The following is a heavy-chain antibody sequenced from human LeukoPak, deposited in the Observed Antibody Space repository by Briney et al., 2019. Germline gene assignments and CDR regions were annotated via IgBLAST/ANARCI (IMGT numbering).Heavy chain of an antibody. V-gene: IGHV4-59*10. J-gene: IGHJ4*02. CDR2: IYTSGST. D-gene: IGHD4-4*01. CDR1: GGSFSGYY. Sequence: KPSETLSLTCAVYGGSFSGYYWSWIRQPPGKGLEWIGRIYTSGSTNYNPSLKSRVTMSVDTSKNQFSLKLSSVTAADTAVYYCARARPTYTHFDYWGQGTLVTVSS. CDR3: ARARPTYTHFDY.